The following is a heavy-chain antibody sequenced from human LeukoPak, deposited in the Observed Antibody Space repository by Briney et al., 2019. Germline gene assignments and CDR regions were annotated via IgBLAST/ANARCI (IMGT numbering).Heavy chain of an antibody. D-gene: IGHD3-22*01. CDR3: ARKISSWYFFDS. CDR2: ISSDGTYK. V-gene: IGHV3-21*01. CDR1: GFTFRSYS. Sequence: GGSLRLSCATSGFTFRSYSMSWVRQAPGKGLEWVSSISSDGTYKDYADSVKGRFTISRDNAKNSLYLQMNSLRAEDTAVYYCARKISSWYFFDSWGQGTLVIVSS. J-gene: IGHJ4*02.